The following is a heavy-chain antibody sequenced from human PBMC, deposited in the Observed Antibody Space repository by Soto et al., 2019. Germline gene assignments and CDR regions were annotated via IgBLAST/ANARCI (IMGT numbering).Heavy chain of an antibody. CDR3: ARGWFLDY. D-gene: IGHD3-9*01. Sequence: GGSLRLSCAASGFTFSSYGMHWVRQAPGKGLEWLAVIWYDGSNKYYADYVKGRFTISRDNSKNTLYLQMNSLRAEDTAVYYCARGWFLDYWGQGTLVTV. V-gene: IGHV3-33*01. CDR1: GFTFSSYG. CDR2: IWYDGSNK. J-gene: IGHJ4*02.